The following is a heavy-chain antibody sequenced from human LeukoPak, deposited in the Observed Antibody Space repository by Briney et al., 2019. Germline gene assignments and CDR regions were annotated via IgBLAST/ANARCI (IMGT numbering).Heavy chain of an antibody. Sequence: GGSLRLSCAASGFTFSSYAMHWVRQAPGKGLEWVAVISYDGSNKYYADSVKGRFTISRDNSKNTLYLQMNSLRAEDTAVYYCARGSVTVSGWYGYWGQGTLVPSPQ. V-gene: IGHV3-30-3*01. CDR3: ARGSVTVSGWYGY. D-gene: IGHD6-19*01. J-gene: IGHJ4*02. CDR2: ISYDGSNK. CDR1: GFTFSSYA.